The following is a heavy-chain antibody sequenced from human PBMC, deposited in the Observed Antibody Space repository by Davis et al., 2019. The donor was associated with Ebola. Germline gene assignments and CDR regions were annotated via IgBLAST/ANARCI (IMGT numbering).Heavy chain of an antibody. CDR1: AGTFRSYA. J-gene: IGHJ6*04. V-gene: IGHV1-69*13. Sequence: SVKVSCKASAGTFRSYAFSWVRQAPGEGLEWMGRIIPMFETTNYAQKFQGRVTITADESTTTAYMELSSLRSEDTAVYYCAKSSVVHLRENHYFYYAMDAWGRGTPVTVSS. CDR3: AKSSVVHLRENHYFYYAMDA. CDR2: IIPMFETT. D-gene: IGHD1-1*01.